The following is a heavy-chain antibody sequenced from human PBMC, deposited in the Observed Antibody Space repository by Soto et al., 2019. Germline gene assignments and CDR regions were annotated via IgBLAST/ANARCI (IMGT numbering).Heavy chain of an antibody. D-gene: IGHD4-17*01. CDR1: GGSISSSSYY. J-gene: IGHJ6*02. Sequence: PSETLSLTCTVSGGSISSSSYYWGWIRQPPGKGLEWIGSIYYSGSTYYNPSLKSRVTISVDTSKNQFSLKLSSVTAADTAVYYCASPHSYDYGDYRGGMDVWGQGTTVTVSS. CDR3: ASPHSYDYGDYRGGMDV. V-gene: IGHV4-39*01. CDR2: IYYSGST.